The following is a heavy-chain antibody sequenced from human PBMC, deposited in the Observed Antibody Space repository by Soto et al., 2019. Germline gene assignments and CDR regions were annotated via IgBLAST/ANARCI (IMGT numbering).Heavy chain of an antibody. CDR3: ARLKGSYCSGGSCYSSHWFDP. V-gene: IGHV4-59*08. Sequence: SETLSLTCTVSGDSISSYYWSWIRQPPGKGLERIGYIYYSGSTNNNPSLKRRVTISVDTSKNQFSLKLSSVTAADTAVYYCARLKGSYCSGGSCYSSHWFDPWGQGTLVTVS. CDR1: GDSISSYY. CDR2: IYYSGST. J-gene: IGHJ5*02. D-gene: IGHD2-15*01.